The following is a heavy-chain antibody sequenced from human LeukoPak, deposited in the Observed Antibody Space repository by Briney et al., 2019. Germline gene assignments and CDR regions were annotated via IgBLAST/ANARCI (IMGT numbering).Heavy chain of an antibody. Sequence: PGGSLRLSCAASGFTFSSYSMNWVRQAPGKGLEWVSSISSSSSYIYCADSVKGRFTISRDNAKNSLYLQMNSLRAEDTAVYYCAREPPDCSSTSCQPYYYYYYMDVWGKGTTVTVSS. V-gene: IGHV3-21*01. D-gene: IGHD2-2*01. CDR3: AREPPDCSSTSCQPYYYYYYMDV. CDR1: GFTFSSYS. CDR2: ISSSSSYI. J-gene: IGHJ6*03.